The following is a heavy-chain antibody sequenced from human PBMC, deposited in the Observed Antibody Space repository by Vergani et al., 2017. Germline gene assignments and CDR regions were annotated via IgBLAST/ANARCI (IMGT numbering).Heavy chain of an antibody. V-gene: IGHV4-31*03. Sequence: QVQLQESGPGLVKPSQTLSLTCTVSGGSISSGGYYWSWIRQHPGKGLEWIGYIYYSGSTYYNPSLKSRVTISVDTSKNQFSLKLSSVTAADTAVYYFARAQSSGYYYRYFDYWGQGTLVTVSS. CDR3: ARAQSSGYYYRYFDY. CDR1: GGSISSGGYY. J-gene: IGHJ4*02. D-gene: IGHD3-22*01. CDR2: IYYSGST.